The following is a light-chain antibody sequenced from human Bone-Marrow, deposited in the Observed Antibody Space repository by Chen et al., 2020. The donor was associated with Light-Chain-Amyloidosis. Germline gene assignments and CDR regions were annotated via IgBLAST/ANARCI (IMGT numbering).Light chain of an antibody. CDR3: QQRSIWPPGAT. V-gene: IGKV3-11*01. Sequence: EIVLTQSPPTQSFAPGERATHSCRASQSISHSLPCYQQKPGQAPRLLIYAASNRATGIPARFSGSGSGTDFTLTISSLEPEDFAVYYCQQRSIWPPGATFGPGTNVDIK. CDR1: QSISHS. J-gene: IGKJ3*01. CDR2: AAS.